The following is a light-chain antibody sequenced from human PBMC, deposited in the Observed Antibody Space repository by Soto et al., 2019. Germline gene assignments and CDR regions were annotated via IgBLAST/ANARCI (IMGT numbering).Light chain of an antibody. V-gene: IGLV1-44*01. CDR3: AAWDDSLNGLV. CDR2: TNS. Sequence: QSVLTQPPSASGTPGQRVTISCSGSSSNIGSNTVKWYQHLPGTAPKLLIYTNSQRPSGDPDRFSGSKSGTSASLAISGLQSEDEADYYCAAWDDSLNGLVFGTGTKLTVL. CDR1: SSNIGSNT. J-gene: IGLJ1*01.